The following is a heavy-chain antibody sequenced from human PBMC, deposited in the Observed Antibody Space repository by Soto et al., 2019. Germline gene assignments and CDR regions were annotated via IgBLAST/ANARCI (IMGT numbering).Heavy chain of an antibody. J-gene: IGHJ4*02. Sequence: GGSLRLSCEASGFIFTNFWMHWVRQVPGKGLVWVSRIDTSGSSTSYADSVKGRFTISRDNAKNTVSLQMNSLRAEDTGVYYCAKDSWYFDLWSQGSLVTVS. D-gene: IGHD6-13*01. V-gene: IGHV3-74*01. CDR2: IDTSGSST. CDR3: AKDSWYFDL. CDR1: GFIFTNFW.